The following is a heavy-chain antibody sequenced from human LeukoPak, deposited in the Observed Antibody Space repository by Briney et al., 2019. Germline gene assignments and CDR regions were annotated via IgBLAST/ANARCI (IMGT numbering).Heavy chain of an antibody. CDR3: ARDFPTPSKYYDFWSGYSNNWFDP. CDR1: GFTFSSYA. CDR2: ISYDGSNK. J-gene: IGHJ5*02. V-gene: IGHV3-30-3*01. D-gene: IGHD3-3*01. Sequence: GRSLRLSCAASGFTFSSYAMHWVRQAPGKGLEWVAVISYDGSNKYYADSVKGRFTISRDNPKNTLYLQMNSLRAEDTAVYYCARDFPTPSKYYDFWSGYSNNWFDPWGQGTLVTVSS.